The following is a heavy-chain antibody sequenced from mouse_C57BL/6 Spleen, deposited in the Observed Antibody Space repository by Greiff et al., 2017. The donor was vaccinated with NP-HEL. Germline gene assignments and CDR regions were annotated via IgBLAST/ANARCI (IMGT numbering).Heavy chain of an antibody. V-gene: IGHV5-4*03. CDR3: ARRSGADPWFAY. J-gene: IGHJ3*01. D-gene: IGHD4-1*01. CDR1: GFTFSSYA. Sequence: EVKLMESGGGLVKPGGSLKLSCAASGFTFSSYAMSWVRQTPEKRLEWVATISDGGSYTYYPDNVKGRCTISRDNAKNDLYLQMSHLKSEDTAMYYCARRSGADPWFAYWGQGTLVTVSA. CDR2: ISDGGSYT.